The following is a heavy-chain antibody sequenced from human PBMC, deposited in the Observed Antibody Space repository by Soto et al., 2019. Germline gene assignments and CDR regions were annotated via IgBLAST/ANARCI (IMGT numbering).Heavy chain of an antibody. CDR3: ADSGNYSYGSASNYYFDY. Sequence: QITLKESGPTLVKPTQTLTLTCTCSGFSLSTSGVGVGWIRQPPGKALEWLALIYWDDDKRYSPSLKSRLTITKATSKNQVVLSMTTMDPVDTATYSGADSGNYSYGSASNYYFDYWGQGTVVTVSS. V-gene: IGHV2-5*02. D-gene: IGHD3-10*01. CDR2: IYWDDDK. CDR1: GFSLSTSGVG. J-gene: IGHJ4*02.